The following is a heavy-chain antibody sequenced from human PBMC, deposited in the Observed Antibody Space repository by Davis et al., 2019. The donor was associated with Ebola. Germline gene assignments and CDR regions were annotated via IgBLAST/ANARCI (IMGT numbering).Heavy chain of an antibody. D-gene: IGHD2-2*02. CDR3: AKLYTLNFDY. V-gene: IGHV1-69*13. Sequence: SVKVSCKASGGTFSSYAISWVRQAPGQGLEWMGGNIPIFGTANYAQKFQGRVTITADESTSTAYMELSSLRSEDTAVYYCAKLYTLNFDYWGQGTLVTVSS. CDR2: NIPIFGTA. J-gene: IGHJ4*02. CDR1: GGTFSSYA.